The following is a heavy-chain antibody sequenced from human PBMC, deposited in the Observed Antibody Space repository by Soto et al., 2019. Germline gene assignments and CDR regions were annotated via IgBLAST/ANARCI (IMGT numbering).Heavy chain of an antibody. D-gene: IGHD3-16*02. V-gene: IGHV3-7*01. CDR3: AREVLTFGGVIVIPVNYFDY. CDR1: GFTFSSYW. J-gene: IGHJ4*02. CDR2: IKQDGSEK. Sequence: EVQLVESGGGLVQPGGSLRLSCAASGFTFSSYWMSWVRQAPGKGLEWVANIKQDGSEKYYVDSVKGRFTISRDNAKNSLYLQMNSLRAEDTAVYYCAREVLTFGGVIVIPVNYFDYWGQGTLVTVSS.